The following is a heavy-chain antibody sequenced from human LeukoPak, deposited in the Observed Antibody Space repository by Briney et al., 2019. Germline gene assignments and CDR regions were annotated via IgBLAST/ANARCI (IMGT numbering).Heavy chain of an antibody. Sequence: SETLSLTCTVSGGSITSYTHYWGWIRQPPGKGLEWIATVYYTGGTYYNPSLKSRVTICIDTSRNHFSLKLTSVIAADTAMYYCVSNSSSSPWFDPWGQGTLVTVSS. D-gene: IGHD6-6*01. CDR1: GGSITSYTHY. V-gene: IGHV4-39*02. CDR3: VSNSSSSPWFDP. CDR2: VYYTGGT. J-gene: IGHJ5*02.